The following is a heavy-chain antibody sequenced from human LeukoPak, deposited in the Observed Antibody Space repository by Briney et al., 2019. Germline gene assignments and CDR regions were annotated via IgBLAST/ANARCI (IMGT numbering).Heavy chain of an antibody. CDR1: GFTFSRYT. CDR3: LGYCSGNNCYSGGY. V-gene: IGHV3-23*01. D-gene: IGHD2-2*01. Sequence: PGGSLRVSCAASGFTFSRYTVSWVRQAPGKGLEWVSAISGSGGSTYYADSVKGRFTISRDNSKNTQSLQMNSLRAEDTAVYYCLGYCSGNNCYSGGYWGQGTLVTVSS. J-gene: IGHJ4*02. CDR2: ISGSGGST.